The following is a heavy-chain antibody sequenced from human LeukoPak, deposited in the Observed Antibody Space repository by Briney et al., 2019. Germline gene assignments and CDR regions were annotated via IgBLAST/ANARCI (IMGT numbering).Heavy chain of an antibody. J-gene: IGHJ3*02. CDR1: GFTLSSYT. Sequence: GGSLRLSCSASGFTLSSYTMNWVRQAPGKGLEWVSSISSSSTYLVDADSLKGPFTISRDNAKNSLYLQMNSLRAEDTAVYYCARRSYCGGDCYGSDAFDIWGQGTMVTVSS. CDR2: ISSSSTYL. V-gene: IGHV3-21*01. D-gene: IGHD2-21*02. CDR3: ARRSYCGGDCYGSDAFDI.